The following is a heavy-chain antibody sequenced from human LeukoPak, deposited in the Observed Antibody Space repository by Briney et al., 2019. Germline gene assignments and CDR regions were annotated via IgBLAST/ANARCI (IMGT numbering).Heavy chain of an antibody. CDR2: FYPGDSDT. J-gene: IGHJ4*02. V-gene: IGHV5-51*01. D-gene: IGHD5-12*01. CDR3: ARRGLGIYGCVDY. CDR1: GYSFTNHW. Sequence: GESLKISCKGSGYSFTNHWIGWVRQMPGKGLEWMGIFYPGDSDTRYSPSFQGQVTISDNKPVSTAYLQWSSLKASATAMFSCARRGLGIYGCVDYWGQGTLVTVSS.